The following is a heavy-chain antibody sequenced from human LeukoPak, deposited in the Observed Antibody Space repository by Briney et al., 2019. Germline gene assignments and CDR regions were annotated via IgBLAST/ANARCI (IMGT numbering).Heavy chain of an antibody. D-gene: IGHD2-2*03. J-gene: IGHJ3*02. V-gene: IGHV3-30-3*01. CDR3: ARVDDLDAFDI. Sequence: GGSLRLSCAASGFTFSSYAMHWLRQDPGKGLEWVAVISYDGSNKYYADSVKGRFTISRDNSKNTLYLQMNRLRAEDTAVYYCARVDDLDAFDIWGQGTMVTVSS. CDR1: GFTFSSYA. CDR2: ISYDGSNK.